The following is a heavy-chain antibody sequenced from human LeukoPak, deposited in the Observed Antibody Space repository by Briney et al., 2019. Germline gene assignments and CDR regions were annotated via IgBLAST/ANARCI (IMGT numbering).Heavy chain of an antibody. CDR3: ARGRRYSSTAFDAFDI. Sequence: ASVKVSCKASGYTFTSYDINWVRQAIGQGLEWMGWMNPNSGNTGYAQKFQGRVTMTRNTSISTAYMELSSLRSEDTAVYYCARGRRYSSTAFDAFDIWGQGTMVTVSS. V-gene: IGHV1-8*01. CDR2: MNPNSGNT. D-gene: IGHD6-13*01. J-gene: IGHJ3*02. CDR1: GYTFTSYD.